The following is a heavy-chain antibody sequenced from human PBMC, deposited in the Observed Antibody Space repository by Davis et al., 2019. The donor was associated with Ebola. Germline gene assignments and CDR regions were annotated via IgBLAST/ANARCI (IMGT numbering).Heavy chain of an antibody. CDR2: ISGSGTGT. Sequence: PGGSLRLSCAASGFTFTSYSMTWVRQAPGKGLEWVSGISGSGTGTYYADSVKGRFTFSRDNSKNTLYLQMNSLRAEDTAVYYCAKGSFYGSRSITAGVDVWGQGTTVTVSS. J-gene: IGHJ6*02. D-gene: IGHD4-17*01. CDR1: GFTFTSYS. V-gene: IGHV3-23*01. CDR3: AKGSFYGSRSITAGVDV.